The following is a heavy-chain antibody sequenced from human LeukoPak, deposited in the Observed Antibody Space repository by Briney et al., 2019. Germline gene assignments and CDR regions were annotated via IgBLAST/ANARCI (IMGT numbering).Heavy chain of an antibody. D-gene: IGHD3-22*01. CDR3: ARVLTGSSGCFDY. CDR2: ISGSGGST. Sequence: GGSLRLSCAASGFTFSSYAMSWVRQAPGKGLEWVSAISGSGGSTYYADSVKGRFTISRDNSKNTLYLQMNSLRAEDTAVYYCARVLTGSSGCFDYWGQGTLVTVSS. J-gene: IGHJ4*02. CDR1: GFTFSSYA. V-gene: IGHV3-23*01.